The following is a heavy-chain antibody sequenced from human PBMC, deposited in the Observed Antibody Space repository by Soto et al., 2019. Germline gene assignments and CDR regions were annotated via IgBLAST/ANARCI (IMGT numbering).Heavy chain of an antibody. Sequence: EVQLLESGGGLVQPGGSLRLSCAASGFTFSNYAMSWVRQAPGKGLEWVSGIVKTGDTTYYADSVKGRFTISRDNSKNTLSLQINSLRAEDTAIYYCAKDVAGSSSYYFDYWGQGMPVTVSS. CDR3: AKDVAGSSSYYFDY. CDR1: GFTFSNYA. CDR2: IVKTGDTT. V-gene: IGHV3-23*01. D-gene: IGHD2-21*01. J-gene: IGHJ4*02.